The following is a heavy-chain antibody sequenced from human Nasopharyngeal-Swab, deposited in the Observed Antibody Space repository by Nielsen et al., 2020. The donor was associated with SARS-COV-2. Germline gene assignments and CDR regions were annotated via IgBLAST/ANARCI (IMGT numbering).Heavy chain of an antibody. V-gene: IGHV1-69*10. Sequence: VKVSCKTSGGTFSSYGISWVRQAPGEGLEWMGGIIPILPITNYAQKFQDRVTITADKSTSTAYMELSSLRSEDTAAYYCARGGWLRKDYYYSYYYMDVWGKGTTVTVSS. CDR1: GGTFSSYG. CDR2: IIPILPIT. J-gene: IGHJ6*03. CDR3: ARGGWLRKDYYYSYYYMDV. D-gene: IGHD5-24*01.